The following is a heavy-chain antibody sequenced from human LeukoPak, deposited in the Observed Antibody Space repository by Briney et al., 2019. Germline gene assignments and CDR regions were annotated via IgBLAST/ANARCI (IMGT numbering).Heavy chain of an antibody. V-gene: IGHV3-23*01. CDR3: AKGNMIFGVVTPFDY. Sequence: GGSLRLSCAASGFTFSSYAMSWVRQAPGKGLEWVSAISGSGGSTYYADSVKGRFTISRDNSKNTLYLQMNSLRAEDTAVYYCAKGNMIFGVVTPFDYWGQGTLVTVSS. CDR2: ISGSGGST. D-gene: IGHD3/OR15-3a*01. J-gene: IGHJ4*02. CDR1: GFTFSSYA.